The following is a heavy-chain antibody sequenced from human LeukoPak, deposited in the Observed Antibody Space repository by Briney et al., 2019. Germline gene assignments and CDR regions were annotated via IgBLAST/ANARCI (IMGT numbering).Heavy chain of an antibody. J-gene: IGHJ4*02. Sequence: GGSLRLSCAASGFTFSSYSMNWVRQAPGKGLEWVSSISSSSSYIYYADSVKGRFTISRDNAKNSLYLQMNSLRAEDTAVYYCARDAGGSYYSDYWGQGTLVTVSS. D-gene: IGHD1-26*01. V-gene: IGHV3-21*01. CDR3: ARDAGGSYYSDY. CDR2: ISSSSSYI. CDR1: GFTFSSYS.